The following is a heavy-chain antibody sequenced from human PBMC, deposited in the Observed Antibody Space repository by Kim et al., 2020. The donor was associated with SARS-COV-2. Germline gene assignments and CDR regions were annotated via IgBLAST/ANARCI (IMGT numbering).Heavy chain of an antibody. CDR2: IYPGDSDT. D-gene: IGHD6-13*01. Sequence: GESLKISCKGSGYSFTSYWIGWVRQMPGKGLEWMGIIYPGDSDTRYSPSFQGQVTISADKSISTAYLQWSSLKASDTAMYYCARGGYSTPRKRGGYYYYGMDVWGQGTTVTVSS. CDR1: GYSFTSYW. V-gene: IGHV5-51*01. CDR3: ARGGYSTPRKRGGYYYYGMDV. J-gene: IGHJ6*02.